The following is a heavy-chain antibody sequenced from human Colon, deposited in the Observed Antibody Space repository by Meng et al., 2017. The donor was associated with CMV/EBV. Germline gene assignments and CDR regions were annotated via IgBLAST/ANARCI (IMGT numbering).Heavy chain of an antibody. Sequence: SETLSLTCTVSGASISTYYWSWIRQPPGKGLEWIGFINYSGSTNYNPSLKSRVTISVDTSKNQFSLKLSSVTAADTAVYYCARAVPSSSWYNWFDPWGQGTLVTVSS. J-gene: IGHJ5*02. CDR2: INYSGST. CDR1: GASISTYY. V-gene: IGHV4-59*01. D-gene: IGHD6-6*01. CDR3: ARAVPSSSWYNWFDP.